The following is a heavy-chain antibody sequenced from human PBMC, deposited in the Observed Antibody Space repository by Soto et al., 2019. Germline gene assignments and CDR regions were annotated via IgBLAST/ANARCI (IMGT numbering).Heavy chain of an antibody. J-gene: IGHJ6*02. V-gene: IGHV3-21*01. CDR1: GFTFSSYS. Sequence: PGGSLRLSCGASGFTFSSYSMNWVRQAPGQGLEWVSSISSSSSYIYYADSVKGRFTISRDNAKNSLYLQMNSLRAEDTAVYYCARGGDTAMVTSWYYYYGMDVWGQGTTVTVSS. CDR2: ISSSSSYI. D-gene: IGHD5-18*01. CDR3: ARGGDTAMVTSWYYYYGMDV.